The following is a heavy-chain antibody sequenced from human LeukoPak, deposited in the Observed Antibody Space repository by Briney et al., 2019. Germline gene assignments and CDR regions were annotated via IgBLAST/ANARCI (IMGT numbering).Heavy chain of an antibody. V-gene: IGHV1-18*01. CDR1: GYTFTSYG. J-gene: IGHJ4*02. CDR3: ARAVDTSQYYYDSSGSVDY. CDR2: ISAYNGNT. D-gene: IGHD3-22*01. Sequence: ASVKVSCKASGYTFTSYGISWVRQAPGQGLEWMEWISAYNGNTNYAQKLQGKVTMTTDTSTSTAYMELRSLRSDDTAVYYCARAVDTSQYYYDSSGSVDYWGQGTLVTVSS.